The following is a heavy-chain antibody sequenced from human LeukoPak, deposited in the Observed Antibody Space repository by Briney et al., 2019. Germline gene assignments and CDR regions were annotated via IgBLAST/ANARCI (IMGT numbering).Heavy chain of an antibody. D-gene: IGHD1-26*01. Sequence: PSETLSLTCAVYGGSFSGYYWSWIRQPPGKGLEWIGEINHSGSTNYNPSLKSRVTISVDTSKNQFSLKLSSVTAADTAVYYCARGRRTYSYWGQGTLVTVSS. CDR1: GGSFSGYY. V-gene: IGHV4-34*01. CDR2: INHSGST. CDR3: ARGRRTYSY. J-gene: IGHJ4*02.